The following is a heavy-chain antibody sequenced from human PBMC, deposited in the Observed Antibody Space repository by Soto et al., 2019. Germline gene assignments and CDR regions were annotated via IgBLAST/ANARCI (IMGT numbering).Heavy chain of an antibody. J-gene: IGHJ6*02. CDR2: ISSSSSTI. CDR1: GFTFSSYS. CDR3: ARASGDYVRYYYYGMDV. D-gene: IGHD4-17*01. V-gene: IGHV3-48*02. Sequence: GGSLRLSCAASGFTFSSYSMNWVRQAPGKGLEWVSYISSSSSTIYYADSVKGRFTISRDNAKNSLYLQMNSLRDEDTAVYYCARASGDYVRYYYYGMDVWGQGTTVTVSS.